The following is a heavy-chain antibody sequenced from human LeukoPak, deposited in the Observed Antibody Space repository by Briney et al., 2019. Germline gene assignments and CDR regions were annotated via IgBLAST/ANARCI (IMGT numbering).Heavy chain of an antibody. CDR1: GFTFSSYA. CDR3: ARGRVLLNYFDS. J-gene: IGHJ4*02. V-gene: IGHV3-64*01. CDR2: ISNTGGFT. Sequence: GGSLRLSRAASGFTFSSYAMYWVRQTPAKGLEYVSAISNTGGFTYYATSVEDRFTISRDNSKNTVYLQMGSLTPADMGVYYCARGRVLLNYFDSWGQGTLVTVSS.